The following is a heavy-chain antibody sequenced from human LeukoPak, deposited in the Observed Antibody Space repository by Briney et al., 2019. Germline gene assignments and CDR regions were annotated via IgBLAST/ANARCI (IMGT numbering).Heavy chain of an antibody. CDR3: AKANSGGYLGGGYYYYYGMDV. J-gene: IGHJ6*02. CDR2: ISCSGGST. CDR1: GFTFSSYA. Sequence: PGGSLRLSCAASGFTFSSYAMSWVRQAPGKGLEWVSAISCSGGSTYYADSVKGRFTISRDNSKNTLYLQMNSLRAEDTAVYYCAKANSGGYLGGGYYYYYGMDVWGQGTTVTVSS. V-gene: IGHV3-23*01. D-gene: IGHD1-26*01.